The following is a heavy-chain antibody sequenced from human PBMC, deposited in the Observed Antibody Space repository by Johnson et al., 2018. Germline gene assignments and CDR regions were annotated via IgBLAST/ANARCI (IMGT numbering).Heavy chain of an antibody. V-gene: IGHV3-30*18. Sequence: QVQLVQSGGGVVQSGRSLSLSCAASGFTFNSYAMHWVRQPPGKGLEWVAVISSDGYNKYYADSVKGRFTISRDNSKNTLYLQMNSLRAEDTALYYCAKRLGTIALLIPAAMSAFDIWGQGTMVTVSS. CDR1: GFTFNSYA. J-gene: IGHJ3*02. CDR2: ISSDGYNK. D-gene: IGHD2-2*01. CDR3: AKRLGTIALLIPAAMSAFDI.